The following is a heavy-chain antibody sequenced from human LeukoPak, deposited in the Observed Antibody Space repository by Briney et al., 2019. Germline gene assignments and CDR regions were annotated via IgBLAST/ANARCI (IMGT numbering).Heavy chain of an antibody. CDR2: IYYSGST. CDR1: GGSLNGHY. Sequence: SETLSLTCAVYGGSLNGHYWSWIRQPPGKGLEWIGYIYYSGSTNYNPSLKSRVTISVDTSKNQFSLKLSSVTAADTAVYYCARGVAAADQHWGQGTLVTVSS. CDR3: ARGVAAADQH. J-gene: IGHJ1*01. D-gene: IGHD6-13*01. V-gene: IGHV4-59*11.